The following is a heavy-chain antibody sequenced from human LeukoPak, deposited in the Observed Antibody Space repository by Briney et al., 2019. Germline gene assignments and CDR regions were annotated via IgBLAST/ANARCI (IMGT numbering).Heavy chain of an antibody. CDR1: GYSSTSYG. Sequence: AAVKVSCKASGYSSTSYGVSRGRHAPGEGLLWGGWIIAYNGNANYAQKLQDRLTMTTDTPTNTAYMELRSLRSDDTAVYYCARDRTGSSSWYRGCEYWGRGTLVTVSS. J-gene: IGHJ4*02. V-gene: IGHV1-18*01. CDR3: ARDRTGSSSWYRGCEY. D-gene: IGHD6-13*01. CDR2: IIAYNGNA.